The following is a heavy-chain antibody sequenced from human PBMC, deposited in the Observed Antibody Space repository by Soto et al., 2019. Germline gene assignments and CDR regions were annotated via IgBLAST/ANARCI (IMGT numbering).Heavy chain of an antibody. CDR3: AKGGKGSSSWSLYYYYYGMDV. D-gene: IGHD6-13*01. Sequence: GGSLRLSCAASGFTFSSYGMHWVRQAPGKGLEWVAVISYDGSNKYYADSVKGRFTISRDNSKNTLYLQMNSLRAEDTAVYYCAKGGKGSSSWSLYYYYYGMDVWGQGTTVTVSS. CDR1: GFTFSSYG. V-gene: IGHV3-30*18. J-gene: IGHJ6*02. CDR2: ISYDGSNK.